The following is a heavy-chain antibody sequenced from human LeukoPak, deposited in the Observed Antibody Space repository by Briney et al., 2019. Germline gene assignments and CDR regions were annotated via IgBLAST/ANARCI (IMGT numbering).Heavy chain of an antibody. CDR1: GLTFSIHW. J-gene: IGHJ4*02. CDR2: INQDGSDK. V-gene: IGHV3-7*01. Sequence: PGGSLRLSCAASGLTFSIHWMNWVRQAPGKGLECVVNINQDGSDKYYVDSVKGRFTISRDNTKNSLYLQMNSLRAEDTAVYYCVGGDYWGQGTLVTVSS. CDR3: VGGDY.